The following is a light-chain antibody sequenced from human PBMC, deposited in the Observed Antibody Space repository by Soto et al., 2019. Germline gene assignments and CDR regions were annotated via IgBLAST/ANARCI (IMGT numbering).Light chain of an antibody. CDR3: QQYASSPLLT. CDR1: QTIGRNY. J-gene: IGKJ4*01. Sequence: EIVLTQSPGTLSLSPGETATLSCRASQTIGRNYLAWYQQKPGQAPRLLIFSTSTRATGIPERFSGGGSGTDLTLSISRLEPEDFAVYYCQQYASSPLLTFGGGTKVEIK. CDR2: STS. V-gene: IGKV3-20*01.